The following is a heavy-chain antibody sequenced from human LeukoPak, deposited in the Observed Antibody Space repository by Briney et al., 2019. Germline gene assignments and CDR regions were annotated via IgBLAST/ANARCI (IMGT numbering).Heavy chain of an antibody. D-gene: IGHD3-22*01. V-gene: IGHV4-59*01. Sequence: PSETLSLICTVSGASISSYYWSWIRQPPGKGLEWIGDIYYSGSIKYDPSLKSRVTMSVDTSKNQFSLKLSSVTAADTAIYYCARENPSGYYNRPIDYWGQGTLVTVSS. J-gene: IGHJ4*02. CDR1: GASISSYY. CDR3: ARENPSGYYNRPIDY. CDR2: IYYSGSI.